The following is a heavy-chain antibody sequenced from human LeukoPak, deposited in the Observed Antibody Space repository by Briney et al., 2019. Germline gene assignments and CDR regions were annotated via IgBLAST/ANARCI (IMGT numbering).Heavy chain of an antibody. D-gene: IGHD5-12*01. CDR1: GGSVSSYY. Sequence: SETLSLTCAVSGGSVSSYYWGWLRQPPGKGLEWIGYIYYSGSTNYNPSLKSRVTISVDTSKNQFSLKLSSVTSADTAVYYCAKTYSGYVSGRDAFDIGGQGKRVPVSS. J-gene: IGHJ3*02. CDR2: IYYSGST. CDR3: AKTYSGYVSGRDAFDI. V-gene: IGHV4-59*02.